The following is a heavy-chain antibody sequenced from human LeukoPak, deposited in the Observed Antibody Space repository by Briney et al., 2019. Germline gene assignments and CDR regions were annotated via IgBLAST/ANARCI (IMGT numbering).Heavy chain of an antibody. CDR3: ARGLTRYFDLSNAFDI. Sequence: GASVKVSCKASGYTFTSYDINWVRQATGQGLEWMGWMNPNSGNAGYAQKFQGRVTMTRNTSISTAYMEPSSLRSEDTAVYYCARGLTRYFDLSNAFDIWGQGTMVTVSS. CDR2: MNPNSGNA. D-gene: IGHD3-9*01. V-gene: IGHV1-8*01. J-gene: IGHJ3*02. CDR1: GYTFTSYD.